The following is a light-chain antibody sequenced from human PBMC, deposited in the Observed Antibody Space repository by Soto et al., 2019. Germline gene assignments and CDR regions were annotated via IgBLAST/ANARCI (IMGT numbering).Light chain of an antibody. CDR2: EVT. CDR1: SSDIGIYKY. V-gene: IGLV2-14*01. CDR3: SSYTSSSPHVV. J-gene: IGLJ2*01. Sequence: QSALTQPASVSGSPGQSIAISCTGSSSDIGIYKYVSWYQQHPGKVPKLIIYEVTNRPSGVSNRFSGSKSGNTASLTISGLQAEDEADYYCSSYTSSSPHVVFGGGTKLTVL.